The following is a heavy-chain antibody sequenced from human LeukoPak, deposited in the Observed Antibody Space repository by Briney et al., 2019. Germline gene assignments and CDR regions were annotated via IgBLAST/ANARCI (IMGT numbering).Heavy chain of an antibody. CDR1: GYIFTSYY. Sequence: ASMKVSCKASGYIFTSYYMHWVRQAPGQGLEWMGIINPSGGSTSYTQKFQGRVTMTRDTSTTTVYMELSSLRSQDTAVYYCARHKEVGDYYYFDYWGQGTLVTVSS. J-gene: IGHJ4*02. V-gene: IGHV1-46*01. CDR2: INPSGGST. D-gene: IGHD2/OR15-2a*01. CDR3: ARHKEVGDYYYFDY.